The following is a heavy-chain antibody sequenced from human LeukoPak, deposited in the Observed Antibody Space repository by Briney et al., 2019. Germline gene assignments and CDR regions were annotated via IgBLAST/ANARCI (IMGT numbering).Heavy chain of an antibody. J-gene: IGHJ4*02. Sequence: PSETLSLTCTVSGGSISSHYWSWFRQTPGERPEWIAFIYYSGTTNYNPSLKGRVTISIDSSKNQFSLKLSSVTAADTAVFYCARENSGSYREFDYWGQGTLVTVSS. CDR1: GGSISSHY. CDR2: IYYSGTT. CDR3: ARENSGSYREFDY. D-gene: IGHD1-26*01. V-gene: IGHV4-59*11.